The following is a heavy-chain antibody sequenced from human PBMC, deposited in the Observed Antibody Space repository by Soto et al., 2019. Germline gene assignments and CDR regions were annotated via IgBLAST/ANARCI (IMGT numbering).Heavy chain of an antibody. V-gene: IGHV1-69*02. D-gene: IGHD4-17*01. J-gene: IGHJ6*03. Sequence: GASVKVSCKASGGTFSSYTISWVRQAPGQGLEWMGRIIPILGIANYAQKFQGRVTITADKSTSTAYMELSSLRSEDTAVYYCAKYKTTVTVASNPMDVWGKGTTVTVSS. CDR1: GGTFSSYT. CDR2: IIPILGIA. CDR3: AKYKTTVTVASNPMDV.